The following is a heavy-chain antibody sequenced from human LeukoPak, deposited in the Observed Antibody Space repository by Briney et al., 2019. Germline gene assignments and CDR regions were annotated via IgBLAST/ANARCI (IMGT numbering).Heavy chain of an antibody. V-gene: IGHV6-1*01. Sequence: SQTLSLTCAISGDSVSSNSAAWNWIRQSPSRGLEWLGRTYYRSTWNNDYAESVKSRITINADPTTNHFSLQLESVTPEDTARSYCASGWSHRQWGQGTPVTVSS. CDR3: ASGWSHRQ. CDR2: TYYRSTWNN. D-gene: IGHD3-10*01. J-gene: IGHJ1*01. CDR1: GDSVSSNSAA.